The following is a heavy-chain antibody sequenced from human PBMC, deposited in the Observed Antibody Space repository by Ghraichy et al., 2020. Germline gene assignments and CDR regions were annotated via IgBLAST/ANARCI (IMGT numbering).Heavy chain of an antibody. D-gene: IGHD3-22*01. CDR3: ARVAYYYDSSGLHRVWFDY. V-gene: IGHV4-34*01. Sequence: SETLSLACAVYGGSFSGYYWSWIRQPPGKGLEWIGEINHSGSTNYNPSLKSRVTISVDTSKNQFSLKLSSVTAADTAVYYCARVAYYYDSSGLHRVWFDYWGQGTLVTVSS. CDR1: GGSFSGYY. J-gene: IGHJ4*02. CDR2: INHSGST.